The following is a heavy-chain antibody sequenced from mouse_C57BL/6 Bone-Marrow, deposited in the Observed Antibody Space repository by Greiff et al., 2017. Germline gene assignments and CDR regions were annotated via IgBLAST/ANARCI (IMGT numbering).Heavy chain of an antibody. V-gene: IGHV1-55*01. CDR3: YCYYNAMDY. J-gene: IGHJ4*01. CDR1: GYTFTSYW. Sequence: VQLQPSGAELVKPGASVKMSCKASGYTFTSYWITWVKQRPGHGLEWIGDIYPGSGSTNYNEKFKSKATLTIDTSYSTAYMQLSRLTSVDSAVYYCYCYYNAMDYWGQGTSVTVSS. CDR2: IYPGSGST. D-gene: IGHD2-1*01.